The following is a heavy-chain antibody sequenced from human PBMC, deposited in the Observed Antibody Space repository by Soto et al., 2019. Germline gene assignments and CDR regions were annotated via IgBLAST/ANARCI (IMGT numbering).Heavy chain of an antibody. V-gene: IGHV4-61*01. CDR1: GGSVSSGSYY. J-gene: IGHJ3*02. Sequence: QVQLQESGPGLVKPSETLSLTCTVSGGSVSSGSYYWSWIRQPPGKGLEWIGYIYYSGSTNYNPSLKSRVTISVDTSKNQSSLKLSSVTAADTAVYYCARERKHYYDSSARDAFDIWGQGTMVTVSS. CDR3: ARERKHYYDSSARDAFDI. D-gene: IGHD3-22*01. CDR2: IYYSGST.